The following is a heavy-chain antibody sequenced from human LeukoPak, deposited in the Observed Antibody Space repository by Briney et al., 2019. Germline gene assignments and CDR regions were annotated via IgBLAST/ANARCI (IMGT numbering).Heavy chain of an antibody. Sequence: GASVKVSCKASGYTFTSYDINWVRQATGQGLEWMGWMNPNSGNTGYAQKFQGRVTMTRNTSISTAYMELSSLRSEDTAVYYCAREISGYSGYEPDYWGQGTLVTVSS. CDR3: AREISGYSGYEPDY. V-gene: IGHV1-8*01. CDR1: GYTFTSYD. D-gene: IGHD5-12*01. J-gene: IGHJ4*02. CDR2: MNPNSGNT.